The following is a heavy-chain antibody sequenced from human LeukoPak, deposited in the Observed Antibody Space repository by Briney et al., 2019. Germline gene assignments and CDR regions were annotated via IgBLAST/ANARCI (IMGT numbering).Heavy chain of an antibody. CDR3: ARPHINYYDSSGYFS. CDR2: ISSSSSMI. V-gene: IGHV3-48*01. D-gene: IGHD3-22*01. J-gene: IGHJ5*02. Sequence: QSGGSLRLSCAASGFTFSSYSMNWVRQAPGKGLEWVSYISSSSSMIYYADSVKGRFTISRDNAKNSLYLQMNSLRAEDTAVYYCARPHINYYDSSGYFSWGQGTLVTVSS. CDR1: GFTFSSYS.